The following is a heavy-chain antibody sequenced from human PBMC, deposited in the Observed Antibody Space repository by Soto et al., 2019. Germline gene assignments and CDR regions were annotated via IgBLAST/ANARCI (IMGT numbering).Heavy chain of an antibody. J-gene: IGHJ6*02. D-gene: IGHD2-2*01. Sequence: XGSLRLSCAASGFTFSSYAMKWVRQAPGKGLEWVSLIGESGTPTYYADSVKGRFTISRDNSGNTLFLEMYSLRAEDTAVYYCARYIPGVRYYGMDVWGQGTTVTVSS. CDR3: ARYIPGVRYYGMDV. V-gene: IGHV3-23*01. CDR2: IGESGTPT. CDR1: GFTFSSYA.